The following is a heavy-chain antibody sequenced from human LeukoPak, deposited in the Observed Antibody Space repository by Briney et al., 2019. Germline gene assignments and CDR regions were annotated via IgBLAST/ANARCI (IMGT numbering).Heavy chain of an antibody. CDR2: ISGSGSYT. Sequence: GGSLRLSCVGSGVTLTNYAMSWVRQAPGKGLEWVSAISGSGSYTYYADSVKGRFTISRDDSKHALWLHMNSLRVEDTAVYFCAKDPGRSSGWATTALDVWGQGTTVTVSS. CDR1: GVTLTNYA. V-gene: IGHV3-23*01. D-gene: IGHD6-19*01. J-gene: IGHJ6*02. CDR3: AKDPGRSSGWATTALDV.